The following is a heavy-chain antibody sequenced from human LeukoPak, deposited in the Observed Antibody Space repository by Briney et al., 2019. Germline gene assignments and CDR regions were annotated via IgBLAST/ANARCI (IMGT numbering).Heavy chain of an antibody. V-gene: IGHV3-21*04. CDR3: AKAEPLLSGSYAN. Sequence: GGSLRLSCAASGFTFSSYSMNWVRQAPGKGLEWVSSISSGSTYMYYADSVKGRFTISRDNAQNSMYLQMNSLRAEDTAVYYCAKAEPLLSGSYANWGQGTLVTVSS. D-gene: IGHD1-26*01. J-gene: IGHJ4*02. CDR2: ISSGSTYM. CDR1: GFTFSSYS.